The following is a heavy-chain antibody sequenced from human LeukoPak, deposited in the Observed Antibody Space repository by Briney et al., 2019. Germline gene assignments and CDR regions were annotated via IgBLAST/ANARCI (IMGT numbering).Heavy chain of an antibody. V-gene: IGHV3-7*01. CDR2: IKQDGSEK. J-gene: IGHJ3*02. D-gene: IGHD3-22*01. CDR3: AREYYYDSSGYYADAFDI. CDR1: GFTFSSYW. Sequence: ETGGSLRLSCAASGFTFSSYWMSWVRQAPGKGLEWVANIKQDGSEKYYVDSVKGRFTISRDNAKNSLYLQMNSLRAEDTAVYYCAREYYYDSSGYYADAFDIWGQGTMVTVSS.